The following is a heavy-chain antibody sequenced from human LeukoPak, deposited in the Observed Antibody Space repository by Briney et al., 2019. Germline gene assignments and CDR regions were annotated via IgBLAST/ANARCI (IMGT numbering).Heavy chain of an antibody. CDR2: ISTSSGNI. CDR1: GFTFGKNS. J-gene: IGHJ4*01. D-gene: IGHD3-22*01. Sequence: GGSLRLSCEASGFTFGKNSMNWVRQAPGKGLEWLAYISTSSGNINYADSVKGRFTISRDNVKNSLYLQMNSLRVEDTAVYYCVREHYYDTRGYYYIPLDYWXXGTLVTVSS. V-gene: IGHV3-48*04. CDR3: VREHYYDTRGYYYIPLDY.